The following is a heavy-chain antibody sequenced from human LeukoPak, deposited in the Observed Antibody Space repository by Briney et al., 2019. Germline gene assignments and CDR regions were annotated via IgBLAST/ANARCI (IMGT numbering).Heavy chain of an antibody. CDR3: ARVPPALSGWEIYFDY. Sequence: SVKVSCKASGGTFNSHAISWVRQAPGQRLEWMGGIIPIFGTKNYAQKFQGRVTVTADKSTSTAYMELSSLRFEDTAVYYCARVPPALSGWEIYFDYWGQGTLVTVSS. CDR2: IIPIFGTK. CDR1: GGTFNSHA. D-gene: IGHD6-19*01. J-gene: IGHJ4*02. V-gene: IGHV1-69*06.